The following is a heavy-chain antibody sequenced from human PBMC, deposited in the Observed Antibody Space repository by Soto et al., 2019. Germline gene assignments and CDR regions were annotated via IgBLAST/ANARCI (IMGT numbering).Heavy chain of an antibody. CDR3: ARVFDTYYFDS. D-gene: IGHD3-9*01. J-gene: IGHJ4*02. V-gene: IGHV3-30-3*01. CDR1: GFTFSSYA. Sequence: GGSLRLSCAASGFTFSSYAMHWVRQAPGKGLEWVAVISYDGSNKYYADSVKGRFTISRDNSKNTLYLQMNSLRAEDTAVYYCARVFDTYYFDSWGKGNMVTVSS. CDR2: ISYDGSNK.